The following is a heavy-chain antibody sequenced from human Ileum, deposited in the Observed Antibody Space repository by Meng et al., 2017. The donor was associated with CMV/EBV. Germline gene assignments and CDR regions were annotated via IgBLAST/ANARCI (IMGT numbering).Heavy chain of an antibody. J-gene: IGHJ5*02. CDR3: AKDLPTMITPAGFGYIHFDP. Sequence: GDHWAWIRQPPGKGLEWIGSIYYAGGAYYSPSLASRVTMSVDTTKNQFALRLSSVTAADTAVYYCAKDLPTMITPAGFGYIHFDPWGQGTLVTVSS. CDR2: IYYAGGA. V-gene: IGHV4-39*06. CDR1: GDH. D-gene: IGHD3-22*01.